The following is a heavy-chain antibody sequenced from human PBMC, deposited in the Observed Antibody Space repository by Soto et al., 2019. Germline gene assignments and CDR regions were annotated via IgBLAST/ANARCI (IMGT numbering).Heavy chain of an antibody. D-gene: IGHD5-18*01. Sequence: PGGPLRLPCAVSGFTFSSYAMGWFPQAPGKALEWFPASSRSGVSTYYAHPVKARFPISTASSTATLYLQMNSLRAEDTAVYFCAKDRAMVGAAGMDVWGQGTTVTVSS. CDR3: AKDRAMVGAAGMDV. CDR2: SSRSGVST. CDR1: GFTFSSYA. J-gene: IGHJ6*02. V-gene: IGHV3-23*01.